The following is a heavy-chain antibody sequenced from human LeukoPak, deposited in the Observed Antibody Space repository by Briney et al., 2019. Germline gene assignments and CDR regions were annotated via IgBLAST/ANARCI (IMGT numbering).Heavy chain of an antibody. J-gene: IGHJ6*03. CDR3: ARLPNKPGYYYYYMDV. V-gene: IGHV4-34*01. D-gene: IGHD3-10*01. CDR2: INHSGST. CDR1: GGSFSGYY. Sequence: SETLSLTCAVYGGSFSGYYWSWIRQPPGQGLEWIGEINHSGSTNYNPSLKSRVTISVDTSKNQFSLKLSSVTAADTAVYYCARLPNKPGYYYYYMDVWGKGTTVTVSS.